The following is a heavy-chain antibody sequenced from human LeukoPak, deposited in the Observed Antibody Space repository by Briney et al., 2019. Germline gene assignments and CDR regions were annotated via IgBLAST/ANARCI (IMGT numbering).Heavy chain of an antibody. CDR2: ISSSGSTI. CDR1: GFTFSSYE. CDR3: AKTLAYYYDSTAYYDY. Sequence: GGSLRLSCAASGFTFSSYEMNWVRQAPGKGLEWVSYISSSGSTIYYADSVKGRFTISRDNSKNTLYLQMNSLRAEDTAVYYCAKTLAYYYDSTAYYDYWGQGTLLTVSS. D-gene: IGHD3-22*01. V-gene: IGHV3-48*03. J-gene: IGHJ4*02.